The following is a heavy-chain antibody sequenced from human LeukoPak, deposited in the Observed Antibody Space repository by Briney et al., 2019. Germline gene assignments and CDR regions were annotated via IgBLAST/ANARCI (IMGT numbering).Heavy chain of an antibody. Sequence: SETLSLTCTVSGGSLSSSGYYWGWIRQPPGKGLEWIGSIYYSGSTYYNPSLKSRVTISLDTSKNQFSLQLSPVTAADTAVYYCERDGGRDGYKRWNFWGQGTLVTVSS. J-gene: IGHJ4*02. CDR2: IYYSGST. D-gene: IGHD5-24*01. CDR1: GGSLSSSGYY. CDR3: ERDGGRDGYKRWNF. V-gene: IGHV4-39*07.